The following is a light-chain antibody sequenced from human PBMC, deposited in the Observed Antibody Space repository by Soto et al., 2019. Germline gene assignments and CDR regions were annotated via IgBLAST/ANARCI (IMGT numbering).Light chain of an antibody. CDR1: GSNIGSNS. CDR3: ATWDDSLNLLYV. Sequence: QSALTQPPSASGTPGQRVTISCSGSGSNIGSNSVYWYQQLPGTAPKLLIYRNNQRPSGVPDRFSGSKSGTSASLAISGLRSEDEADHYCATWDDSLNLLYVFGAGTKVTVL. J-gene: IGLJ1*01. V-gene: IGLV1-47*01. CDR2: RNN.